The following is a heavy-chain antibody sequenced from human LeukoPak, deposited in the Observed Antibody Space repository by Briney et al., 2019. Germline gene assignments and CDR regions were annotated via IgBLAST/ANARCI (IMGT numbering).Heavy chain of an antibody. D-gene: IGHD1-26*01. J-gene: IGHJ4*02. CDR3: ARDPTISGSYSDY. V-gene: IGHV3-48*02. CDR2: INSNSRTI. CDR1: GFTFSSYM. Sequence: DPGGSLRLSCAASGFTFSSYMMNWVRQAPGKGLEWVSYINSNSRTIYYADSVKGRFTVSRDNAKNSLYLQMNSLRDEDTAVYYCARDPTISGSYSDYWGQGTLVTVSS.